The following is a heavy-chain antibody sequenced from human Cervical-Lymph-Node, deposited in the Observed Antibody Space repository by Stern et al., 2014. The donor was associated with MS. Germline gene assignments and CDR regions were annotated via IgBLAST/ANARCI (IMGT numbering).Heavy chain of an antibody. CDR1: GFTLTELS. J-gene: IGHJ2*01. Sequence: VQLVQSGAEVKQPGASVKVSCKVSGFTLTELSMHWVRQAPGKGLEWMGGFDPEDGETIYAQKFQGRGTMTEDTTTDTAYMELSSLRSEDTAVYYCATDGSDSSSWPFDLWGRGTLVTVSS. CDR3: ATDGSDSSSWPFDL. D-gene: IGHD6-13*01. CDR2: FDPEDGET. V-gene: IGHV1-24*01.